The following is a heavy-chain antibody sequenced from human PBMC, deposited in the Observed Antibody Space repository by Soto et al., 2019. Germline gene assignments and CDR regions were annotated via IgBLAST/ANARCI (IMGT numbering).Heavy chain of an antibody. CDR2: IKSKTDGGTT. CDR3: TTDPIGRIVVVFGTTPHT. V-gene: IGHV3-15*01. Sequence: PGGSLRLSCAASGFTFSNAWMSWVRQAPGKGLEWVGRIKSKTDGGTTDYAAPVKGRFTISRDDSKNTLYLQMNSLKTEDTAVYYCTTDPIGRIVVVFGTTPHTWGQGTLVTVSS. D-gene: IGHD3-22*01. J-gene: IGHJ5*02. CDR1: GFTFSNAW.